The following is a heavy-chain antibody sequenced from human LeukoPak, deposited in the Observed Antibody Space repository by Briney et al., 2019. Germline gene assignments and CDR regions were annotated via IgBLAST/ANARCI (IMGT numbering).Heavy chain of an antibody. J-gene: IGHJ5*02. V-gene: IGHV4-59*08. Sequence: SETLSLTCTVSGGSISSCYWSWIRQPPGKGLEWIGYIYYSGSTNYNPSLKSRVTISVDTSKNQFSLKLSSVTAADTAVYYCVRLHTSQTGYSSNWFDPWGQGTLVTVSS. CDR2: IYYSGST. CDR3: VRLHTSQTGYSSNWFDP. D-gene: IGHD3-9*01. CDR1: GGSISSCY.